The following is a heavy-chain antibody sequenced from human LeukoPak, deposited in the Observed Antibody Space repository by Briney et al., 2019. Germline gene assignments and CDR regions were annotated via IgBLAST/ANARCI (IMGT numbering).Heavy chain of an antibody. CDR2: INTNTGNP. CDR3: ARGIYSYGYIHFDY. D-gene: IGHD5-18*01. Sequence: ASVKVSCKASGYTFTTYTMNWVRQAPGQGLEWMGWINTNTGNPTYAQGFTGRFVSSLDTSVSTAFLQISSLKAEDTAVYYCARGIYSYGYIHFDYWGQGTLVTVSS. J-gene: IGHJ4*02. V-gene: IGHV7-4-1*02. CDR1: GYTFTTYT.